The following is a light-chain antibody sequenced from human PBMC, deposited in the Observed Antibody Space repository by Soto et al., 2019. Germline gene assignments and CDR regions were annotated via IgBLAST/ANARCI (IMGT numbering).Light chain of an antibody. V-gene: IGLV1-44*01. J-gene: IGLJ2*01. CDR3: AAWDDSLNGPV. CDR2: SNH. Sequence: HSVLTQPPSASGTPGQRVTISCSGSSSNIGTYTVDWYQQVPGTAPKLLIYSNHQRPSGVPDRFSGSRSGTSASLAISGLQSEDEADYYCAAWDDSLNGPVFGGGTKLTVL. CDR1: SSNIGTYT.